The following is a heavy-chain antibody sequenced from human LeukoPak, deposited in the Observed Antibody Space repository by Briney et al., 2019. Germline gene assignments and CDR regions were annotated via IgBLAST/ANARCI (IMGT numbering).Heavy chain of an antibody. Sequence: GGSLRLSCAASGFTFSSYEMNWVRQAPGKGLEWVSYISSSGSTIYYADSVKGRFTISRDNAKNSLYLQMNSLGAEDTAVYYCAGSHYYGSGSYYPPPTLYWGQGTLVTVSS. V-gene: IGHV3-48*03. D-gene: IGHD3-10*01. J-gene: IGHJ4*02. CDR1: GFTFSSYE. CDR3: AGSHYYGSGSYYPPPTLY. CDR2: ISSSGSTI.